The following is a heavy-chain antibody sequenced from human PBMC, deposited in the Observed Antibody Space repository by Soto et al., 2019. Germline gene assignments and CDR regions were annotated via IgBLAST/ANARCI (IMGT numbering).Heavy chain of an antibody. CDR2: IYSGGST. D-gene: IGHD5-18*01. CDR1: GFTVSSNY. Sequence: EVQLVESGGGLVQPGGSLRLSCAASGFTVSSNYMSWVRQAPGKGLEWVSVIYSGGSTYYADSVKGRFTISRDNSKNTLYLQMNSLRAEDTAVYYCAREGYSYGITTGWFDPWGQGTLVTVSS. J-gene: IGHJ5*02. CDR3: AREGYSYGITTGWFDP. V-gene: IGHV3-66*01.